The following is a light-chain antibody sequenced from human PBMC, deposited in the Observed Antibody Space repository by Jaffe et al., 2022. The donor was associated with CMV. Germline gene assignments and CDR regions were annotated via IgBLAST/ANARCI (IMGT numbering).Light chain of an antibody. CDR2: GAS. Sequence: EIVMTQSPATLSVSPGERATLSCRASQSVNSNLAWYQQKPGQAPRLLIYGASTRATGIPARFSGSGSGTEFTLTISSLQSEDLAVYHCQQYNNWPRTFGQGTKVEIK. J-gene: IGKJ1*01. CDR3: QQYNNWPRT. V-gene: IGKV3-15*01. CDR1: QSVNSN.